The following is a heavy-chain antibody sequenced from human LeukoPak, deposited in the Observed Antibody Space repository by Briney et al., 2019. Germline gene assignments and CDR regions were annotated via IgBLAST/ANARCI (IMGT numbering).Heavy chain of an antibody. Sequence: GASVKVSCKASGYTVTSYGISWVRQAPGQGLGWMGWISAYNGNTNYAQKLQGRVTMTTDTSTSTAYMELRSLRSDDTAVYYCARDSPDIVVVPAARGDYYYYYGMDVWGQGTTVTVSS. CDR2: ISAYNGNT. J-gene: IGHJ6*02. CDR3: ARDSPDIVVVPAARGDYYYYYGMDV. D-gene: IGHD2-2*01. CDR1: GYTVTSYG. V-gene: IGHV1-18*01.